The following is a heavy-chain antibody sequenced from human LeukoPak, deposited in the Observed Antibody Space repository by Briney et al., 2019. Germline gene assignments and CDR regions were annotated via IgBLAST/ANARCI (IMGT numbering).Heavy chain of an antibody. CDR1: GGSISGYY. D-gene: IGHD6-13*01. Sequence: SETLSLTCTVSGGSISGYYWSWIRQPAGKELEWIGRIHTSGTTNYNPSLKRRVTMSVDTSKSQFSLKLTSVTAADTAVYYCVRGGSAAAAVFDYWGQGTLVTVSS. J-gene: IGHJ4*02. V-gene: IGHV4-4*07. CDR2: IHTSGTT. CDR3: VRGGSAAAAVFDY.